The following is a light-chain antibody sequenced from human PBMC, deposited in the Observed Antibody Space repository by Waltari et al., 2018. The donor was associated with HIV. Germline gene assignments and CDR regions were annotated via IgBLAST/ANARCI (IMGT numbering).Light chain of an antibody. V-gene: IGKV1-33*01. CDR2: DAV. J-gene: IGKJ2*01. Sequence: DTQMTQSPSSLSASVGDRITITCQASQDIGNYLNWYQQKPGKAPKLLICDAVNLEDGVPSRVRGSGSGTHFTFTISSLQPEDIATYYCQQCYDVVYTFAQGTKLDIK. CDR3: QQCYDVVYT. CDR1: QDIGNY.